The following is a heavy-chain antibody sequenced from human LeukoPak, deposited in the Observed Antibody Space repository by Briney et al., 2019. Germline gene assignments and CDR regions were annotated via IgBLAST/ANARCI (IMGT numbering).Heavy chain of an antibody. CDR3: ARGGTMVRGAHFDP. D-gene: IGHD3-10*01. CDR1: GGTFSSYA. V-gene: IGHV1-69*13. CDR2: IIPIFGTA. Sequence: SVKVSCKASGGTFSSYAISWVRQAPGQGLEWMGGIIPIFGTANYAQKFQGRVTITADESTSIAYMELSSLRSEDTAVYYCARGGTMVRGAHFDPWGQGTLVTVSS. J-gene: IGHJ5*02.